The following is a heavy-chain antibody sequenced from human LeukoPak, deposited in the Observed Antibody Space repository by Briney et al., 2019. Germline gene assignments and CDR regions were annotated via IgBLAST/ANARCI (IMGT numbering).Heavy chain of an antibody. J-gene: IGHJ4*02. Sequence: GGSLRLSCAPSGFILSNYAMSWVRQAPGQGREWVSIISGSGDNTHYADSVKGRFTISRDNSKNTLYLQMNTLRAEDTAIYHCARRGWLVNFDYWGQGTLVTVSS. CDR2: ISGSGDNT. CDR3: ARRGWLVNFDY. V-gene: IGHV3-23*01. D-gene: IGHD6-19*01. CDR1: GFILSNYA.